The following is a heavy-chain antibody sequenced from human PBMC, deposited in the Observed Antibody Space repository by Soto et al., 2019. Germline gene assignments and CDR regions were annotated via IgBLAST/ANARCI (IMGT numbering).Heavy chain of an antibody. Sequence: GGSLRLSCAASGFTFSSYWMHWVRQAPGKGLVWVSRINSDGSSTSYADSVKGRFTISRDNAKNTLYLQMNSLRAEDTAVYYCARELLNWYPDLNYYYGMDVWGQGTTVTVSS. CDR3: ARELLNWYPDLNYYYGMDV. V-gene: IGHV3-74*01. J-gene: IGHJ6*02. CDR1: GFTFSSYW. D-gene: IGHD1-26*01. CDR2: INSDGSST.